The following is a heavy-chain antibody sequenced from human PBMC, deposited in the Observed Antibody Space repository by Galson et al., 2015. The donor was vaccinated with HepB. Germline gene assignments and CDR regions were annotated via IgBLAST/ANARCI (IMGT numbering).Heavy chain of an antibody. V-gene: IGHV3-21*01. CDR3: ARGYYSNYRTNYYYYYGMDV. D-gene: IGHD4-11*01. J-gene: IGHJ6*02. CDR1: GFTFSSYS. CDR2: ISSSSSYI. Sequence: SLRLSCAASGFTFSSYSMNWVRQAPGKGLEWVSSISSSSSYIYYADSVKGRFTISRDNAKNSLYLQMNSLRAEDTAVYYCARGYYSNYRTNYYYYYGMDVWGQGTTVTVSS.